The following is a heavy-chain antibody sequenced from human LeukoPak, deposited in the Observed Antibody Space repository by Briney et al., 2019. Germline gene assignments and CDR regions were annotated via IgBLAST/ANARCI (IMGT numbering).Heavy chain of an antibody. CDR3: ARGPSGSGWFDLFDY. CDR2: IYSGGST. CDR1: GFTVSSNY. Sequence: PGGSLRLSCAASGFTVSSNYMSWVRQAPGKRLEWVSVIYSGGSTYYADSVKGRFTISRDNAKNSLYLQMSSLRAEDTAVYYCARGPSGSGWFDLFDYWGQGTLVTVSS. D-gene: IGHD6-19*01. J-gene: IGHJ4*02. V-gene: IGHV3-53*01.